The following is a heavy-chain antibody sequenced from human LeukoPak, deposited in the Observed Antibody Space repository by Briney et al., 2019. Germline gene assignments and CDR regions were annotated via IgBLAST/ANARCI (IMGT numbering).Heavy chain of an antibody. V-gene: IGHV5-51*01. CDR2: IYPDDSDT. CDR3: ARQGDYGSGKNYFDF. D-gene: IGHD3-16*01. CDR1: GYRFTSYW. J-gene: IGHJ4*02. Sequence: GESLKISFKGSGYRFTSYWIGWVRPVPGKGLGWRGIIYPDDSDTRYSSSPQGQVTMSADKSVNTAYRQWSSLKASDTAMYYCARQGDYGSGKNYFDFWGQGTLVTVSS.